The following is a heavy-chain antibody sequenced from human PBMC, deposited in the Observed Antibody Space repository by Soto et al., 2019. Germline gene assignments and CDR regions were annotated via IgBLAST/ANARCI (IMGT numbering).Heavy chain of an antibody. CDR2: IYYSGST. CDR3: ARVSFSVWFGELANDGMDV. J-gene: IGHJ6*02. D-gene: IGHD3-10*01. V-gene: IGHV4-59*01. CDR1: GGSISSYY. Sequence: SETLSLTCTVSGGSISSYYWSWIRQPPGKGLEWIGYIYYSGSTNYNPSLKSRVTISVDTSKNQFSLKLSSVTAADTAVYYCARVSFSVWFGELANDGMDVWGQGTTVTVSS.